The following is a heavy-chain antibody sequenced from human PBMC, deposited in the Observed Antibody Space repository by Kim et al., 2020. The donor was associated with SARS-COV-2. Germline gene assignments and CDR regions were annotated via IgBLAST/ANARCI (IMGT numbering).Heavy chain of an antibody. V-gene: IGHV3-21*06. CDR2: SFI. CDR3: ARGLGRGMDV. Sequence: SFIYYGDAVKGRFSVSRDNAKNSVYLQMDNLRAEDTAVYYCARGLGRGMDVWGQGTTITVSS. J-gene: IGHJ6*02.